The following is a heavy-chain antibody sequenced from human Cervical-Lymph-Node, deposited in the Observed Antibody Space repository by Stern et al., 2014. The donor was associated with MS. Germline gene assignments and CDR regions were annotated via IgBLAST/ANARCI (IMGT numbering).Heavy chain of an antibody. CDR3: ARGNDCSGGSCYVHYYYGMDV. Sequence: VQLVESGAEVKKPGASVKVSCKASGYPFTSFGFNWVRQAPGQGLEWMGWISAYTGNTNYAQKFQDRVTMTTDTSTSTAYMELRSLRSDDTAVYYCARGNDCSGGSCYVHYYYGMDVWGQGTTVTVFS. CDR2: ISAYTGNT. V-gene: IGHV1-18*01. J-gene: IGHJ6*02. D-gene: IGHD2-15*01. CDR1: GYPFTSFG.